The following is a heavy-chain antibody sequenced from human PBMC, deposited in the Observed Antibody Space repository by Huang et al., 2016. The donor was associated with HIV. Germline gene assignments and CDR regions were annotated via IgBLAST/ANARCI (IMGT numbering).Heavy chain of an antibody. CDR1: GFSFTSYW. Sequence: EVQLVQSGVEVKKPGESLKISCKGSGFSFTSYWIGWVRQMPGKGLEWRGIIFPSNANTVYSPAFQGHVTISADKYTRTAYLQWSSLKASDSAIYYCAIHDSNDFTFDDWGQGTLVAVSS. CDR2: IFPSNANT. CDR3: AIHDSNDFTFDD. J-gene: IGHJ4*02. V-gene: IGHV5-51*03. D-gene: IGHD5-18*01.